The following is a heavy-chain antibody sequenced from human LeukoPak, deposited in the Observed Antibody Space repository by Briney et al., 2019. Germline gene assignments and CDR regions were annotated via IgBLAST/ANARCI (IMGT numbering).Heavy chain of an antibody. CDR2: IYTSGST. V-gene: IGHV4-4*07. Sequence: SETLSLTCTVSGGSISSYYWSWIRQPAGEGLEWIGRIYTSGSTNYNPSLKSRVTMSVDTSKNQFSLKLSSVTAADTAVYYCARGQLAARSFDYWGQGTLVTVSS. CDR3: ARGQLAARSFDY. CDR1: GGSISSYY. J-gene: IGHJ4*02. D-gene: IGHD6-6*01.